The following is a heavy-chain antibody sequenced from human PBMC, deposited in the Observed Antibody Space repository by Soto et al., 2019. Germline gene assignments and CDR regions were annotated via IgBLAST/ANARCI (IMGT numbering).Heavy chain of an antibody. CDR1: GGSISSTSYY. D-gene: IGHD6-19*01. J-gene: IGHJ3*02. V-gene: IGHV4-39*02. CDR2: IYYSGST. CDR3: ARDRGSGWYDAFDI. Sequence: SETLSLTCTVSGGSISSTSYYWGWFRQPPGKGLEWIGTIYYSGSTYYNPSLKSRVTISVDTSKNQFSLKLSSVTAADTAVYYCARDRGSGWYDAFDIWGQGTMVT.